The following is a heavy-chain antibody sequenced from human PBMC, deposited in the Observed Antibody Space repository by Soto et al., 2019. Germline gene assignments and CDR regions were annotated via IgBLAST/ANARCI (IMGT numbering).Heavy chain of an antibody. CDR2: VHYSGSI. D-gene: IGHD2-21*02. V-gene: IGHV4-30-4*01. Sequence: SETLSLTCTVSGVSINNGNDYWTWIRQHPGKGLEWIGHVHYSGSIHYNPSLKGRVTISIDTSKNQFSLKLSSVTAADTAFYYCAREGALLFGGNSDYYSTMDVWGQGTTVTVSS. J-gene: IGHJ6*02. CDR1: GVSINNGNDY. CDR3: AREGALLFGGNSDYYSTMDV.